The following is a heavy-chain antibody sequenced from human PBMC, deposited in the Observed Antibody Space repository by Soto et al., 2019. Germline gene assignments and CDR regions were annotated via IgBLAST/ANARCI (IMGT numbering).Heavy chain of an antibody. CDR1: GYSFTSYW. CDR2: IDPSDSYT. Sequence: GESLKISCKGSGYSFTSYWISWVRQMPGKGLEWMGRIDPSDSYTNYSPSFQGHVTISADKSISTAYLQWSSLKASDTAMYYCARHDSGYDSVFGMDVWGQGTTVTVSS. J-gene: IGHJ6*02. CDR3: ARHDSGYDSVFGMDV. V-gene: IGHV5-10-1*01. D-gene: IGHD5-12*01.